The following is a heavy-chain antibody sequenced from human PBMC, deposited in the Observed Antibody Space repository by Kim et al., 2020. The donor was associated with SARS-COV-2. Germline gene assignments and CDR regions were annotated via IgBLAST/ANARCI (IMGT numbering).Heavy chain of an antibody. Sequence: GGSLRLSCAASGFTFSSYAMSWVRQAPGKGLEWVSAISGRGGSTYYADSVKGRFTISRDNSKNTLYLQMNSLRAEDTAVYYCAKGPRFTMVRGGHYGMDVWGQGTTVTVSS. D-gene: IGHD3-10*01. V-gene: IGHV3-23*01. CDR1: GFTFSSYA. J-gene: IGHJ6*02. CDR3: AKGPRFTMVRGGHYGMDV. CDR2: ISGRGGST.